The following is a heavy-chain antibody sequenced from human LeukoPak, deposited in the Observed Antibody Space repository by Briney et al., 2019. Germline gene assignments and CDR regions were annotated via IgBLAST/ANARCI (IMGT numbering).Heavy chain of an antibody. Sequence: SETLSLTCTVSGGSISSSSYYWGWIRQPPGKGLEWIGSTYYSGSTYYNPSLKSRVTISVDTSKNQFSLKLSSVTAADTAVYYCARLAGGCGSGSYHKSHFDYWGQGTLVTVSS. D-gene: IGHD3-10*01. CDR3: ARLAGGCGSGSYHKSHFDY. J-gene: IGHJ4*02. V-gene: IGHV4-39*01. CDR2: TYYSGST. CDR1: GGSISSSSYY.